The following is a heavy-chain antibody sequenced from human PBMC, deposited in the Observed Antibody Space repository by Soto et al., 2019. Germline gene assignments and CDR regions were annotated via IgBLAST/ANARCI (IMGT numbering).Heavy chain of an antibody. CDR1: GYTFTGYY. D-gene: IGHD4-17*01. CDR3: ARDLGTVTSYYYYGMDV. V-gene: IGHV1-2*04. J-gene: IGHJ6*02. Sequence: QVQLVQSGAEVKKPGASVKVSCKASGYTFTGYYMHWVRQAPGQGLEWMGWINPNSGGTNYAQKCQGWVTMTRDTSISTAYMELSRLRSDDTAVYYCARDLGTVTSYYYYGMDVWGQGTTVTVSS. CDR2: INPNSGGT.